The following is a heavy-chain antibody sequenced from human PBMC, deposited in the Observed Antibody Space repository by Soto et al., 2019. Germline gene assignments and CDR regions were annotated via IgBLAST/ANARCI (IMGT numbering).Heavy chain of an antibody. CDR3: ARHDSSGWNGEANGMDV. V-gene: IGHV5-10-1*01. CDR1: GYSFTSYW. J-gene: IGHJ6*02. Sequence: PGESLKISCKGSGYSFTSYWISWVCQMPGKGLEWMGRIDPSDSYTNYSPSFQGHVTISADKSISTAYLQWSSLKASDTAMYYCARHDSSGWNGEANGMDVWGQGTTVTVSS. D-gene: IGHD6-19*01. CDR2: IDPSDSYT.